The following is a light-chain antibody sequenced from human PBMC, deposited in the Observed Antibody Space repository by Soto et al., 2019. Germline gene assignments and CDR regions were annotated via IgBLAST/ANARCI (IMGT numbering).Light chain of an antibody. J-gene: IGLJ2*01. CDR2: YDD. CDR1: WSNIGNNA. Sequence: QSALTQPPSVSEAPRQRVTISCSGSWSNIGNNAVNWYQQLPGKAPKLLIYYDDLLSSGVSDRFSGSKSGTSASLAISGLQSEDEADYYCAVWDDNLNGVVFGGGTKVTVL. V-gene: IGLV1-36*01. CDR3: AVWDDNLNGVV.